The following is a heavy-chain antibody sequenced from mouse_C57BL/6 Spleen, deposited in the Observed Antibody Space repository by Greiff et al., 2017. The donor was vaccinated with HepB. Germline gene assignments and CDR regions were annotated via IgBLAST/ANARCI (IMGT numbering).Heavy chain of an antibody. CDR3: ARSRDRAWFAY. Sequence: VQLQQPGAELVRPGSSVKLSCKASGYTFTSYWMDWVKQRPGQGLEWIGNIYPSDSETHYNQKFKDKATLTVDKSSSTAYMQLSSLTSEDSAVYYCARSRDRAWFAYWGQGTLVTVSA. D-gene: IGHD3-1*01. V-gene: IGHV1-61*01. J-gene: IGHJ3*01. CDR2: IYPSDSET. CDR1: GYTFTSYW.